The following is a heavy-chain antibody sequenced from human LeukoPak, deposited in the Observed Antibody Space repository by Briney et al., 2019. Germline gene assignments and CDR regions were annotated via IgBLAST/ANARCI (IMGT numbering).Heavy chain of an antibody. CDR3: TREASNDYATN. CDR2: MYAGGGT. D-gene: IGHD4-17*01. Sequence: PGGSLRLSCAASGFTVSNSYMSWVRQAPGKGLEWVSMMYAGGGTFYAGSVKGRFTMSRDNSKNTLYLQMDSLRVEDTAIYYCTREASNDYATNWGQGSLVTVSS. CDR1: GFTVSNSY. V-gene: IGHV3-53*01. J-gene: IGHJ4*02.